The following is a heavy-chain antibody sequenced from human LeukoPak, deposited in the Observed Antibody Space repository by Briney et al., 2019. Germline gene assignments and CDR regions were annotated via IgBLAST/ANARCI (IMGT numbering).Heavy chain of an antibody. CDR3: ARVAGGGYDSGVCDY. V-gene: IGHV4-59*01. J-gene: IGHJ4*02. D-gene: IGHD5-12*01. CDR2: IHYSGSN. Sequence: PSETLSLTCTVSGGSISSYYWGWIRQPPGKGLEWIGYIHYSGSNNYSPSLKSRVSISVDTSKNHFSLRLSSVTAAGTAVYYCARVAGGGYDSGVCDYWGQGTLVTVSS. CDR1: GGSISSYY.